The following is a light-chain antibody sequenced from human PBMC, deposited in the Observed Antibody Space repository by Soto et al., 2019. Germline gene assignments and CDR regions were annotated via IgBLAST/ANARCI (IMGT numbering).Light chain of an antibody. J-gene: IGLJ2*01. CDR2: STS. CDR3: VLYMGSGNMI. V-gene: IGLV8-61*01. CDR1: SGSVSTSYY. Sequence: QTVVTQEPSFSVSPGGTVTLTCGLSSGSVSTSYYPSWYQQTPGQAPRTLIYSTSTRSSGVPDRFSGSILGNKAALTITGAQADDESDYYCVLYMGSGNMIVGGGTKLTVL.